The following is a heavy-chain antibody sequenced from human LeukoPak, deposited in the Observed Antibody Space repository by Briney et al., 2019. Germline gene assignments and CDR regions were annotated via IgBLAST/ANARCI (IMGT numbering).Heavy chain of an antibody. CDR1: GFTFSNAW. Sequence: PGGSLRLSCAASGFTFSNAWMSWVRQAPGKGLEWVGRIKSKTDGGTTDYAAPVKGRLTISRDDSKNTLYLQMNSLKTEDTAVYYCTTCRYRGGSCYSDYWGQGTLVTVSS. CDR3: TTCRYRGGSCYSDY. CDR2: IKSKTDGGTT. J-gene: IGHJ4*02. V-gene: IGHV3-15*01. D-gene: IGHD2-15*01.